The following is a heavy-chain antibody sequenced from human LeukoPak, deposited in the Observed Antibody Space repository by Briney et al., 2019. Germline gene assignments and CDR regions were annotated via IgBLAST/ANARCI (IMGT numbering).Heavy chain of an antibody. V-gene: IGHV4-4*02. CDR2: IYYSGRT. J-gene: IGHJ6*03. CDR3: ARGVHGYSYGYVPWELYSYMDV. Sequence: SGTLSLTCAVYGGSISSSNWWSWVRQSPGKGLEWIGEIYYSGRTNYNPSLKSRVSTSVDKSKNQFSLKMNSVTAADTAVYYCARGVHGYSYGYVPWELYSYMDVWGKGTTVSISS. CDR1: GGSISSSNW. D-gene: IGHD5-18*01.